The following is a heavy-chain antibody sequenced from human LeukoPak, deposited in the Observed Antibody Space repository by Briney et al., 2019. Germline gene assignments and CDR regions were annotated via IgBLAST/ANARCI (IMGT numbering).Heavy chain of an antibody. CDR2: ISGNGDST. CDR3: VKDRGRAWTSAGLFDN. CDR1: GFTFSNYA. Sequence: GGSLRLSCSASGFTFSNYAMHWVGQAPGTGLEYVSAISGNGDSTYYADSGKGRFTISRDNSKNTLYLQMSSLRADDTAVYYCVKDRGRAWTSAGLFDNGCQGTLVTVSS. J-gene: IGHJ4*02. D-gene: IGHD3/OR15-3a*01. V-gene: IGHV3-64D*09.